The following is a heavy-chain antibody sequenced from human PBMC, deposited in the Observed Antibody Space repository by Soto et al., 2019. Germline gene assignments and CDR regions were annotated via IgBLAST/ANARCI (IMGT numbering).Heavy chain of an antibody. D-gene: IGHD2-2*01. Sequence: SETLSLTCTVSGGSISSGDYYWSWIRQPPGKGLEWIGYIYYSGSTYYNPSLKSRVTISVDTSKNQFSLKLSSVTAADTAVYYCARDGSGRRYCSSTSCFGFLGWFDPWGQGTLVTVSS. CDR2: IYYSGST. CDR3: ARDGSGRRYCSSTSCFGFLGWFDP. V-gene: IGHV4-30-4*01. CDR1: GGSISSGDYY. J-gene: IGHJ5*02.